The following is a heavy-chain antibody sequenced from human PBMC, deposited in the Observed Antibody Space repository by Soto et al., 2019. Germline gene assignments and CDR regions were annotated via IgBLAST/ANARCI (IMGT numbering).Heavy chain of an antibody. J-gene: IGHJ6*02. V-gene: IGHV1-69*13. CDR2: IIPIFGTT. D-gene: IGHD2-2*03. Sequence: GASVKVSCKASGGTFSSHAISWVRQAPGRGLEWIGGIIPIFGTTNYAQNFRARVTITADESTSTAYMELSSLTSEDTAVYYCGSVGYCSSTNCLFYYYHYGMDAWGQGTTVTVSS. CDR1: GGTFSSHA. CDR3: GSVGYCSSTNCLFYYYHYGMDA.